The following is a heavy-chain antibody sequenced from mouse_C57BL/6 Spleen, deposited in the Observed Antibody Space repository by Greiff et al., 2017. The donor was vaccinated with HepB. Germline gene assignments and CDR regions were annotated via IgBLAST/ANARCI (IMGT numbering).Heavy chain of an antibody. CDR1: GYTFTSYW. V-gene: IGHV1-52*01. J-gene: IGHJ3*01. D-gene: IGHD3-2*02. Sequence: QVQLKESGAELVRPGSSVKLSCKASGYTFTSYWMHWVKQRPIQGLEWIGNIDPSDSETHYNQKFKDKATLTVDKSSSTAYMQLSSLTSEDSAVYYCATDSSGYVFAYWGQGTLVTVSA. CDR3: ATDSSGYVFAY. CDR2: IDPSDSET.